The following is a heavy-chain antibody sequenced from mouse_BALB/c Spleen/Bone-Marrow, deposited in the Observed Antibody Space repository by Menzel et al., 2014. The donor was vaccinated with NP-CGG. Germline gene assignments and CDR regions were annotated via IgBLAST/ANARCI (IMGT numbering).Heavy chain of an antibody. CDR1: GFDFSTFW. V-gene: IGHV4-1*02. D-gene: IGHD1-2*01. J-gene: IGHJ3*01. CDR3: ARLHYYGYGAY. CDR2: INPDRSTI. Sequence: EVMLVESGGGLVQPGGSLKLSCAASGFDFSTFWMSWVRQAPGKGLEWIGEINPDRSTINYRPSLKDKFIISRDNAKSTLYLLMSKVRSEDTALYYCARLHYYGYGAYWGQGTLVTVSA.